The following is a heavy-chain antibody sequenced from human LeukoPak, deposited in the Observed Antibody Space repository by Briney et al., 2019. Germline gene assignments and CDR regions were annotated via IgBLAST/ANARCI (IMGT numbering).Heavy chain of an antibody. V-gene: IGHV3-11*01. CDR2: ISSSGDSK. Sequence: GGSLRLSCAASGFTFSDYYMSWIRQAPGKGLEWISYISSSGDSKHYADSVKGRFTISRDNTKRSLYLQMNSLRVDDTALYYCARREEWVGSGMDVWSQGTTVTVSS. CDR3: ARREEWVGSGMDV. CDR1: GFTFSDYY. D-gene: IGHD1-26*01. J-gene: IGHJ6*02.